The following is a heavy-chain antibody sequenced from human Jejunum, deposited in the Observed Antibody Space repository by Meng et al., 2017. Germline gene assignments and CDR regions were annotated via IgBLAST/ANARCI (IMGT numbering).Heavy chain of an antibody. CDR2: INRKSGGT. CDR3: ARDRSKIEPWVVFHFDY. D-gene: IGHD2-15*01. V-gene: IGHV1-2*06. CDR1: RDSFTGYY. J-gene: IGHJ4*02. Sequence: AQLEPPGADVKKPGASVKVSCEASRDSFTGYYMHWVRHAPGQGLEWMGRINRKSGGTDYAQKFRGRVTMTRDTSISTVYMELTSLRADDAAVYYCARDRSKIEPWVVFHFDYWGQGTLVTVSS.